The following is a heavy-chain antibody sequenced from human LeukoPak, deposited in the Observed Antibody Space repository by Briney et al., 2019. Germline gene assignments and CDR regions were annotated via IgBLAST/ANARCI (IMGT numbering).Heavy chain of an antibody. CDR2: TYYSGST. CDR3: AKDQDVLMVYVVDY. Sequence: SETLSLTCTVSGGSISSYYWSWIRQPPGKGLERIGYTYYSGSTNYNPSLKSRVTISVDTSKNQFSLKLSSVTAADTAVYYCAKDQDVLMVYVVDYWGQGTLVTVSS. D-gene: IGHD2-8*01. CDR1: GGSISSYY. J-gene: IGHJ4*02. V-gene: IGHV4-59*01.